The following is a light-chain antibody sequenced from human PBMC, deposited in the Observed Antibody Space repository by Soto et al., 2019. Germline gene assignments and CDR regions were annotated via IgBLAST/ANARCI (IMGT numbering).Light chain of an antibody. CDR2: AAS. CDR1: RTITMY. Sequence: DIQMTQSPSSLSASVGDRVTITCRASRTITMYLNWYQQKSGQAPKLLLNAASTLRSGVPSRFSGSGSRTDFTLIVGSLQPEDFATYYCQQGYNSPFNFRRGTKVDMK. CDR3: QQGYNSPFN. J-gene: IGKJ3*01. V-gene: IGKV1-39*01.